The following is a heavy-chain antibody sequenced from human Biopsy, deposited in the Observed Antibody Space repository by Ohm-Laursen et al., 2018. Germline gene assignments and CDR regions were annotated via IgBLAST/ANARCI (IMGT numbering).Heavy chain of an antibody. CDR1: GESFNGYY. CDR2: INHSGRT. Sequence: GTLSLTCAVYGESFNGYYWSWIRQTPGKGLEWIGEINHSGRTNYNPSLKRRATLSADSSNSQFSLRLTSVTAADTAIYYCARGSGYFKLDVWGQGTTVTVSS. J-gene: IGHJ6*02. V-gene: IGHV4-34*01. D-gene: IGHD5-12*01. CDR3: ARGSGYFKLDV.